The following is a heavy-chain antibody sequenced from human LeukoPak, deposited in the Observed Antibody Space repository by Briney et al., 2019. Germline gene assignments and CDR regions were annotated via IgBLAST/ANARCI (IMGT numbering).Heavy chain of an antibody. V-gene: IGHV4-38-2*02. CDR3: ARLANNRGDYYFDY. D-gene: IGHD1-14*01. CDR1: GYSISSGYY. Sequence: SETLSLTCTVSGYSISSGYYWGWIRQPPGKGLEWIGSIYHSGSTYYNPSLKSRVTISVDTSKNQFSLKLSSVTAADTAVYYCARLANNRGDYYFDYWGQGTLVTVSS. CDR2: IYHSGST. J-gene: IGHJ4*02.